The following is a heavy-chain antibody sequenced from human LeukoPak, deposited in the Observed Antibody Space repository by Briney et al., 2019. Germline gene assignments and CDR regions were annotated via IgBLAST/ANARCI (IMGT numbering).Heavy chain of an antibody. Sequence: ASVTVSCKVSGYTLTELSIHWVRQAPGKGLEWMGGFDPVDGETIYAQKFQGRVTMTEDTSTDTADMELSSLRSEDTAVYYCAIRAHWLFLAYWGQGTLVTVSS. CDR1: GYTLTELS. V-gene: IGHV1-24*01. J-gene: IGHJ4*02. CDR3: AIRAHWLFLAY. CDR2: FDPVDGET. D-gene: IGHD6-19*01.